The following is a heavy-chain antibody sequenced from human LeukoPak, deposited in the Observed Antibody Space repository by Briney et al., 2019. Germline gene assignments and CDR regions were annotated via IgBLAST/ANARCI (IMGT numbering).Heavy chain of an antibody. J-gene: IGHJ6*03. CDR1: GFSISSYE. CDR3: ARESYYYYMDV. V-gene: IGHV3-48*03. Sequence: GGSLRLSCAASGFSISSYEMNWVRQAPGKGLEWVSHISSSGSTIWYADSVKGRFTISRDNAKNSLYLQMNSLRAEDTAVYYCARESYYYYMDVWGKGTTVTVSS. CDR2: ISSSGSTI.